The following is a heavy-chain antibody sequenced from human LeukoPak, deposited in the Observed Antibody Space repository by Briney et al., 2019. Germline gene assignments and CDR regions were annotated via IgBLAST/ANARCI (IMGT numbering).Heavy chain of an antibody. V-gene: IGHV4-59*08. D-gene: IGHD3-22*01. Sequence: SETLSPTCTVSGGSISSYYWSWIRQPPGKGLEWIGYIYYSGSTNYNPSLKSRVTISVDTSKNQFSLKLSSVTAADTAVYYCATRPYYYDSSVDYWGQGTLVTVSS. CDR1: GGSISSYY. CDR3: ATRPYYYDSSVDY. CDR2: IYYSGST. J-gene: IGHJ4*02.